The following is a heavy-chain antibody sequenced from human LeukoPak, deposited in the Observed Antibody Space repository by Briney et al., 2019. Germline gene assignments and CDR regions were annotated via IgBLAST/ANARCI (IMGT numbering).Heavy chain of an antibody. J-gene: IGHJ4*02. D-gene: IGHD2-8*01. V-gene: IGHV4-61*02. CDR2: SYTSRST. CDR1: GGSMSSCSYY. CDR3: ARYPGYCTNGVCSDYFDY. Sequence: SQTLTLTCTVSGGSMSSCSYYWRWIPQPAGKGRGWIRSSYTSRSTNYSTSYKSRVTRSVDTSKNQFSLKLSSVTAADTAVYYGARYPGYCTNGVCSDYFDYWGQGTLVTVSS.